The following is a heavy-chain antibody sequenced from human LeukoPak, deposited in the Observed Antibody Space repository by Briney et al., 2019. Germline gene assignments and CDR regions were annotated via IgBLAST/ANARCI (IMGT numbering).Heavy chain of an antibody. CDR1: GFMFSGSP. D-gene: IGHD3-10*01. CDR2: IRSKANNYAT. CDR3: ARPSQYGSGTDYYFDS. J-gene: IGHJ4*02. V-gene: IGHV3-73*01. Sequence: GGSLKLSCAASGFMFSGSPMHWVRQASGKGLEWVGHIRSKANNYATIYAASVKGRFTISRDDSKNTAYLQMNSLKTEDTAVYYCARPSQYGSGTDYYFDSLGQGTLVTVSS.